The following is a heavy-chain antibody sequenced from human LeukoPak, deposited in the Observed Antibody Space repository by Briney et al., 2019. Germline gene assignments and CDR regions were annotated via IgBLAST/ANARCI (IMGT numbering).Heavy chain of an antibody. CDR3: AKDLGAVAGIYYYYYYGMDV. J-gene: IGHJ6*02. D-gene: IGHD6-19*01. CDR1: GFTFSSYA. V-gene: IGHV3-23*01. CDR2: ISGSGGST. Sequence: GGSLRLSCAASGFTFSSYAMSWVRQAPVKGLEWVSAISGSGGSTYYADSVKGRFTISRDNSKNTLYLQMNSLRAEDTAVYYCAKDLGAVAGIYYYYYYGMDVWGQGTTVTVSS.